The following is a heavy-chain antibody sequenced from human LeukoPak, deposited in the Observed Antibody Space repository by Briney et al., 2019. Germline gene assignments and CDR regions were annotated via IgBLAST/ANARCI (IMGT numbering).Heavy chain of an antibody. D-gene: IGHD4-23*01. CDR2: IYYSGST. J-gene: IGHJ5*02. CDR1: GGSISSYC. Sequence: SETLSLTCTVSGGSISSYCWSWIRQPPGKGLEWIGYIYYSGSTNYNPSLKSRVTISVDTSKNQFSLKLSSVTAADTAVYYCARDLGNPRAANWFDPWGQGTLVTVSS. CDR3: ARDLGNPRAANWFDP. V-gene: IGHV4-59*01.